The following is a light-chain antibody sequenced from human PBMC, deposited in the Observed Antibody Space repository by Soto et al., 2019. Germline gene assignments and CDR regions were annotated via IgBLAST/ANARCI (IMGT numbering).Light chain of an antibody. CDR3: QHYNSYSEA. V-gene: IGKV1D-12*01. J-gene: IGKJ1*01. Sequence: DIQMTQSPSSVSASVGDRVTITCRASQGISNWLAWYQQKPGKAPNLLIYTASTLESGVPSRFSGSGSGTDFTLTISSLQPDDFATYYCQHYNSYSEAFGQGTKVDIK. CDR2: TAS. CDR1: QGISNW.